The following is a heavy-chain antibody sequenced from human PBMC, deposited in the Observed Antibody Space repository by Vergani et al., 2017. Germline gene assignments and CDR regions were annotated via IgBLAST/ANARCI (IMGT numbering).Heavy chain of an antibody. V-gene: IGHV3-23*04. CDR1: GFTFSSYA. D-gene: IGHD6-13*01. CDR2: ISGSGGST. CDR3: AKVKYSSSWGALLPFDY. J-gene: IGHJ4*02. Sequence: EVQLVESGGGVVQPGGSLRLSCAASGFTFSSYAMSWVRQAPGKGLEWVSAISGSGGSTYYADSVKGRFTISRDNPKNTLYLQMNSLRAEDTAVYYCAKVKYSSSWGALLPFDYWGQGTLVTVSS.